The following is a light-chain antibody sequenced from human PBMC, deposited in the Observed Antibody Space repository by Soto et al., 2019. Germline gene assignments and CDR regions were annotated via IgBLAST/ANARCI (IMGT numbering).Light chain of an antibody. J-gene: IGLJ2*01. V-gene: IGLV2-11*01. CDR1: SSDVGGYKS. CDR3: ATWDDSLNGPV. Sequence: QSVLTQPRSVSGSPGQSVTVSCIGTSSDVGGYKSVSWYQQYPGKAPKLMIYDVSERPSGVPDRFSGSKSGASASLAISGLQSEDEADYYCATWDDSLNGPVFGGGTKVTVL. CDR2: DVS.